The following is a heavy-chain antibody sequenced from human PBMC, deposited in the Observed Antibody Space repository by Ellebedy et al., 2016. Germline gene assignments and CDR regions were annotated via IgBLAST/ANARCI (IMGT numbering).Heavy chain of an antibody. CDR3: ARGHIVATITGYYYYGMDV. J-gene: IGHJ6*02. Sequence: SETLSLXXTVSGGSISSDTYYWGWIRQPPGKGLEWVGSIYYSGSTNYNPSLKSRVTISVDTSKNQFSLKLSSVTAADTAVYYCARGHIVATITGYYYYGMDVWGQGTTVTVSS. D-gene: IGHD5-12*01. CDR1: GGSISSDTYY. CDR2: IYYSGST. V-gene: IGHV4-39*07.